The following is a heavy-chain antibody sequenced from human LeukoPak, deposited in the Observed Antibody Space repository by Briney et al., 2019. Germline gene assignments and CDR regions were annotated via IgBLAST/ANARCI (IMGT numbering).Heavy chain of an antibody. V-gene: IGHV1-2*02. D-gene: IGHD2-2*01. CDR1: GYTFTGYF. J-gene: IGHJ6*03. CDR3: ARGGSPIYYYYMDV. CDR2: INPNSGGT. Sequence: ASVKVSCKASGYTFTGYFMHWVRQAPGQGLEWMGWINPNSGGTNFAQKFQGRVTMARDTSISTAYMELSRLRSDDTAVYYCARGGSPIYYYYMDVWGKGTTVTVSS.